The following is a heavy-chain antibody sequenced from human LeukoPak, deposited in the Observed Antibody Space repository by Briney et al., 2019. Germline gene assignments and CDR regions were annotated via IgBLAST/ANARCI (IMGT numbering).Heavy chain of an antibody. D-gene: IGHD5-24*01. CDR3: ARARGDGYQWYFDL. J-gene: IGHJ2*01. CDR2: IKQDGSEK. V-gene: IGHV3-7*01. CDR1: GFTFSSYY. Sequence: PGGSLRLSCAASGFTFSSYYMNWVRQAPGKGLEWVANIKQDGSEKNYVDFVKGRFTISRDNAKNSLDLQMNSLRAEDTAMYYCARARGDGYQWYFDLWGRGTLVTVSS.